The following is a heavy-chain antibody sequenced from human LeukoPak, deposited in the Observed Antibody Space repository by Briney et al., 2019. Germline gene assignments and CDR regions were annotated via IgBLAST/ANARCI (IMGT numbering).Heavy chain of an antibody. CDR2: ISGSGGST. D-gene: IGHD4-17*01. CDR1: GFTFSDYY. V-gene: IGHV3-23*01. Sequence: GGSLRLSCAASGFTFSDYYMSWIRQAPGKGLEWVSAISGSGGSTYYADSVKGRFTISRDNSKNTPYLQMNSLRAEDTAVYYCAKDPRLRSSDDAFDIWGQGTMVTVSS. J-gene: IGHJ3*02. CDR3: AKDPRLRSSDDAFDI.